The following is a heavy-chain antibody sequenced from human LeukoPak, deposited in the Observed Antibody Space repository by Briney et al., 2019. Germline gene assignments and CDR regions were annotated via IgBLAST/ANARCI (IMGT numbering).Heavy chain of an antibody. V-gene: IGHV3-53*01. CDR2: IYTGGNT. CDR3: ARGRPPYYFDY. Sequence: GGSLRLSCTASGFPPRSNYMTWVRHAPGKGLDWVSVIYTGGNTAHADSVQGRFTLSRDNSKNTLYLHMNSLKVEDTAVYYCARGRPPYYFDYWGQGTLVTVSS. J-gene: IGHJ4*02. CDR1: GFPPRSNY.